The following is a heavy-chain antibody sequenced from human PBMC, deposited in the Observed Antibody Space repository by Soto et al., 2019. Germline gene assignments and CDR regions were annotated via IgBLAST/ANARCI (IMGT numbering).Heavy chain of an antibody. D-gene: IGHD1-26*01. CDR1: GLTFSTYW. V-gene: IGHV3-74*01. CDR3: AGGGQSGSHTYYFDY. J-gene: IGHJ4*02. CDR2: ISSDGSTT. Sequence: VQLVESGGDLVQPGGSLRLSCAARGLTFSTYWMHWVRHAPGKGLVWVSRISSDGSTTNYADSVKGRFAISRDNAKITLYLQMNSLRDDDTAMYYCAGGGQSGSHTYYFDYWGQGTLVTVSS.